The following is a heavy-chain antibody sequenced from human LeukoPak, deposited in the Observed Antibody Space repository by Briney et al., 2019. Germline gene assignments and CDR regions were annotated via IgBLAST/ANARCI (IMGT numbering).Heavy chain of an antibody. V-gene: IGHV1-2*02. D-gene: IGHD3-22*01. Sequence: GASVKVSCKASGYTFTGYYMHWVRQAPGQGLEWMGWINPNSGGTNYAQKFQGRVTMTRDTSISTAYMELSRLRSDDTAVYYCARVRDYYDSSGYYIDYWGQGTLVTVFS. CDR3: ARVRDYYDSSGYYIDY. J-gene: IGHJ4*02. CDR2: INPNSGGT. CDR1: GYTFTGYY.